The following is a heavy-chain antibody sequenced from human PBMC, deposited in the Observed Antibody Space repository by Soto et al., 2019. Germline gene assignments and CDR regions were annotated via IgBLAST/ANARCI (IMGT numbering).Heavy chain of an antibody. CDR3: ARDSGATGIDY. V-gene: IGHV4-31*03. CDR2: IYYSGST. D-gene: IGHD1-26*01. Sequence: PSETLSLTCTVSGGSISSGGYYWSWIRQHPGKGLEWIGYIYYSGSTYYNPSLKSRVTISVDTSKNQFSLKLSSVTAADTAVYYCARDSGATGIDYWGQGTLVTVSS. CDR1: GGSISSGGYY. J-gene: IGHJ4*02.